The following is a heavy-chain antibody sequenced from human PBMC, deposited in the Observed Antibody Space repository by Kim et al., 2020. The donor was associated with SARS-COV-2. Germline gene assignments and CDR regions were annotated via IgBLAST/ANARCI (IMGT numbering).Heavy chain of an antibody. V-gene: IGHV3-15*01. CDR1: GFTFSNAW. D-gene: IGHD3-3*01. CDR2: IKSKTDGGTT. J-gene: IGHJ4*02. Sequence: GGSLRLSCAASGFTFSNAWMSWVRQAPGKGLEWVGRIKSKTDGGTTDYAAPVKGRFTISRDDSKNTLYLQMNSLKTEDTAVYYCTTALTVFGVGTLPLDYWGQGTLVTVSS. CDR3: TTALTVFGVGTLPLDY.